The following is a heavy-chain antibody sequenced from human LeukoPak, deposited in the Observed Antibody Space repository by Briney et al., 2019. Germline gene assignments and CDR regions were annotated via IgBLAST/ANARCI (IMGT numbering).Heavy chain of an antibody. D-gene: IGHD3-9*01. J-gene: IGHJ4*02. CDR2: ISGSGGST. CDR3: AREVRRYFDWYEPLDY. Sequence: GGPLRLSCAASGFTFSTYPMSWVRQAPGKGLEWVSGISGSGGSTYYADSVKGRFTISRDISKNTLYLQMNSLRAEDTAVYYCAREVRRYFDWYEPLDYWGQGTLVTVSS. CDR1: GFTFSTYP. V-gene: IGHV3-23*01.